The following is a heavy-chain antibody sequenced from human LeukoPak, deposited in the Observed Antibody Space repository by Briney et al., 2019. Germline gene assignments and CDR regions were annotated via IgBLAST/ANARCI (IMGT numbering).Heavy chain of an antibody. CDR3: ARGDYYYMDL. CDR1: GFTFNNYN. CDR2: ITSSGAYI. V-gene: IGHV3-21*01. Sequence: GGSLRLSCAGSGFTFNNYNMNWVRQAPGKALEWVSSITSSGAYIFYADSVKGRFTISRDNAKNSLYLQMNSLRAEDTAVYYCARGDYYYMDLWGKGTTVTVSS. J-gene: IGHJ6*03.